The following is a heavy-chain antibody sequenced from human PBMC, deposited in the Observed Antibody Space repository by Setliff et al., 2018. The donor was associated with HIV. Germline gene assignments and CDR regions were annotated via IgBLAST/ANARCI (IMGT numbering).Heavy chain of an antibody. CDR2: IGSKANSYAT. CDR1: GFTFSGST. CDR3: ARVPLSGWLYFDY. V-gene: IGHV3-73*01. J-gene: IGHJ4*02. D-gene: IGHD6-19*01. Sequence: GGSLRLSCAASGFTFSGSTIHWVRQASGKGPEWVGRIGSKANSYATAYADSVKGRFTISRDNSKNTLYLQMNSLRAEDTALYYCARVPLSGWLYFDYWGQGTLVTVSS.